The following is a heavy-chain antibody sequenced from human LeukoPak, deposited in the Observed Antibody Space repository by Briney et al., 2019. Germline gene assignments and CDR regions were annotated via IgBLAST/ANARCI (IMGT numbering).Heavy chain of an antibody. CDR3: AKERDWYYFDY. V-gene: IGHV3-30*18. Sequence: GRSLRLSCAAAGFTFSSNGTRWVRQAPGKGLEWVAVISYDGSNKYYADSVKGRFTISRDNSKNTLYLQMNSLRAEDTAVYYCAKERDWYYFDYWGQGTLVTVSS. J-gene: IGHJ4*02. CDR2: ISYDGSNK. CDR1: GFTFSSNG. D-gene: IGHD5-24*01.